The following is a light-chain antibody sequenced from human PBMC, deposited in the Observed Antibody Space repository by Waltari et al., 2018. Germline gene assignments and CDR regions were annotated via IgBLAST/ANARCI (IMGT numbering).Light chain of an antibody. CDR3: QVWDFSVDHV. V-gene: IGLV3-21*02. Sequence: YVLTQPPSVSVAPGQTARISCGGTHIGSKSAHWYQHDPGQAPVLVVSVASDRPSGIPERFSGSKSGNTATLTITRVEAGDEADYYCQVWDFSVDHVFGGGTKLTVL. J-gene: IGLJ2*01. CDR2: VAS. CDR1: HIGSKS.